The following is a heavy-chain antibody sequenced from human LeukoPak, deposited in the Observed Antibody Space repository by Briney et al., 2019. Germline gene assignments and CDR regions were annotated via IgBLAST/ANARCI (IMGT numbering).Heavy chain of an antibody. D-gene: IGHD2-21*01. CDR3: TRTVYIVVTYYMDV. J-gene: IGHJ6*03. Sequence: GGSLRLSCAASGFTSWSSAVHWVRQASGKGLEWVGRIRSRSNDYATAYAASVEGRFTISRDDSKNMAFLQMSSLTTEDTAVYYCTRTVYIVVTYYMDVWGKGTTVTVSS. CDR2: IRSRSNDYAT. V-gene: IGHV3-73*01. CDR1: GFTSWSSA.